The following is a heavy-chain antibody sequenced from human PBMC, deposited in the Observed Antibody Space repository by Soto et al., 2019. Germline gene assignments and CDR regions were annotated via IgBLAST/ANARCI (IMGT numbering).Heavy chain of an antibody. CDR2: IYYSGST. CDR1: CGSISSSSYY. D-gene: IGHD1-26*01. J-gene: IGHJ4*02. Sequence: SETLSLTCTVSCGSISSSSYYWGWIRQPPGKGLEWIGSIYYSGSTYYNPSLKSRVTISVDTSKNQFSLKLSSVTAADTAVYYCASLDSGSYFYSDYWGQGTLVTVSS. V-gene: IGHV4-39*01. CDR3: ASLDSGSYFYSDY.